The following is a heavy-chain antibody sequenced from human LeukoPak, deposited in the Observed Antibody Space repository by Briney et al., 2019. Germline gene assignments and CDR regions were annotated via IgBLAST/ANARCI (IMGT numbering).Heavy chain of an antibody. CDR2: IYYSGST. CDR1: GGSISTYY. CDR3: ARVQYYSGYEVVDY. V-gene: IGHV4-59*01. D-gene: IGHD5-12*01. J-gene: IGHJ4*02. Sequence: SETLSLTCTVSGGSISTYYWNWIRQPPGKGLEWIGYIYYSGSTNYNPSLKSRVTISVDTSKNQFSLKLSSVTAADTAVYYCARVQYYSGYEVVDYWGQGTLVTVSS.